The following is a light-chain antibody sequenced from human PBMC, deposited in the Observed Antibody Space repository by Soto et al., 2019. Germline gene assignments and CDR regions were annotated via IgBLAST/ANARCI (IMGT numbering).Light chain of an antibody. CDR3: QQRSNWPRRT. Sequence: EIVLTQSPATLSLSPGERATLSCRASQSVSSYLAWYQQKPGQAPRLLIYAASNRATGIPARFSGSGSGTDFTLTISSLEPEDFAVYYCQQRSNWPRRTFGQGTKVEIK. J-gene: IGKJ1*01. CDR2: AAS. V-gene: IGKV3-11*01. CDR1: QSVSSY.